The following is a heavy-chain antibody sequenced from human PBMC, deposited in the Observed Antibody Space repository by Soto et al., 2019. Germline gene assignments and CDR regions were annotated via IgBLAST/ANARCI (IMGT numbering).Heavy chain of an antibody. CDR2: ISGSGGST. D-gene: IGHD3-3*01. CDR1: GFTFSSYS. V-gene: IGHV3-23*01. J-gene: IGHJ3*02. Sequence: HPGGSLRLSCAASGFTFSSYSMSWVRQAPGKGLEWVSAISGSGGSTYYADSVKGRFTISRDNSKNTLYLQMNSLRAEDTAVYYCAKTTTQPFFGVVIIKKSGAFDIWGQGTMVTVSS. CDR3: AKTTTQPFFGVVIIKKSGAFDI.